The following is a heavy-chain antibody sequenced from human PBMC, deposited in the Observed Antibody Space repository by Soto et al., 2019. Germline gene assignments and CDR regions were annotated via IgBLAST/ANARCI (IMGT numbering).Heavy chain of an antibody. V-gene: IGHV4-34*01. CDR2: INHSGST. CDR1: GGSFSGYY. Sequence: SETLSLTCAVYGGSFSGYYWSWIRQPPGKGLEWIGEINHSGSTNYNPSLKSRVTISVDTSKNQFSLKLSSVTAADTAVYYCARGELLWFGERGYYYYYGMDLWGQGTTVTVSS. CDR3: ARGELLWFGERGYYYYYGMDL. J-gene: IGHJ6*02. D-gene: IGHD3-10*01.